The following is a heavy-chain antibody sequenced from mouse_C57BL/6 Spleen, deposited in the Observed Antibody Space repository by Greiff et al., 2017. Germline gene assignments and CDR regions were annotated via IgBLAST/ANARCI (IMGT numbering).Heavy chain of an antibody. CDR3: TRDSPGYYFDY. J-gene: IGHJ2*01. D-gene: IGHD4-1*01. V-gene: IGHV5-9-1*02. CDR1: GFTFSSYA. CDR2: ISSGGDYI. Sequence: EVKLVESGAGLVKPGGSLKLSCAASGFTFSSYAMSWVRQTPEKRLEWVAYISSGGDYIYYADTVKGRFTISRDNARNTLYLQMSSLKSEDTAMYYCTRDSPGYYFDYWGQGTTLTVSS.